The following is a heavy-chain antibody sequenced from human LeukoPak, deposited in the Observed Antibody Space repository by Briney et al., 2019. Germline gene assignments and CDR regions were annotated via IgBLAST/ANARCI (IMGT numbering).Heavy chain of an antibody. Sequence: ASVKVSCKASGYTFTSYGISWVRQAPGQGLEWMGWISAYNGNTNYAQKFQGRVTMTRDTSISTAYMELSRLRSDDTAVYYCAREIGYYDILTGIFDYWGQGTLVTVSS. D-gene: IGHD3-9*01. CDR1: GYTFTSYG. V-gene: IGHV1-18*01. J-gene: IGHJ4*02. CDR2: ISAYNGNT. CDR3: AREIGYYDILTGIFDY.